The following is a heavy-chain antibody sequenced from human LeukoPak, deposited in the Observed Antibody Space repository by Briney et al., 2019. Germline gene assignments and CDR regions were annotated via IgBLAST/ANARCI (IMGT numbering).Heavy chain of an antibody. CDR1: GFTFSSYS. D-gene: IGHD5-18*01. Sequence: GGSLRLSCAASGFTFSSYSMNWVRQAPGKGLEWVSFISSSSSYIHYADSVKGRFTISRDNAKNSLFLQMNSLRAEDTAVYYCAKDSFEGRGYSYGWMGDFDYWGQGTLVTVSS. V-gene: IGHV3-21*01. J-gene: IGHJ4*02. CDR3: AKDSFEGRGYSYGWMGDFDY. CDR2: ISSSSSYI.